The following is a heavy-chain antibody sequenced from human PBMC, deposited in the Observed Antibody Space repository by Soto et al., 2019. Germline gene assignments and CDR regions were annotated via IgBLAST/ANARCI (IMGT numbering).Heavy chain of an antibody. Sequence: EVQVVESGGGLIQPGGSLRLSCAASGFTVSSHYMSWVRQAPGKGLEWVSIIYSGGGTHYADSVKGRFTSSRDNSKNTLYLQMNSVRTEDTAVYYCARDKSPADRACGYWGQGTLVTVSS. D-gene: IGHD2-21*01. V-gene: IGHV3-53*01. CDR1: GFTVSSHY. J-gene: IGHJ4*02. CDR2: IYSGGGT. CDR3: ARDKSPADRACGY.